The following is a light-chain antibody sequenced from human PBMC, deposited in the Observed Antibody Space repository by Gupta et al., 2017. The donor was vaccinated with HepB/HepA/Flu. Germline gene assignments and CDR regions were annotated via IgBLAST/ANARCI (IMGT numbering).Light chain of an antibody. CDR2: QDS. Sequence: SYDLTQPPSVSVSPGQTASITCSGDRLGDKYACWYQQKPGQSPVLVNYQDSKRPSGIPERFSGSNSGNTATLTISGTQAMDEADYYCQAWDSSTAAFGTGTKVTVL. V-gene: IGLV3-1*01. J-gene: IGLJ1*01. CDR3: QAWDSSTAA. CDR1: RLGDKY.